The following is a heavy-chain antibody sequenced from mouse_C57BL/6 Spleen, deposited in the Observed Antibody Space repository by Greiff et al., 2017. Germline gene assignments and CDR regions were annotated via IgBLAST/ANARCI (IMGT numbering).Heavy chain of an antibody. CDR2: ISSGGSYT. CDR1: GFTFSSYG. J-gene: IGHJ4*01. V-gene: IGHV5-6*01. CDR3: ARAGDDGYYRGEYAMDY. Sequence: EVKLVESGGDLVKPGGSLKLSCAASGFTFSSYGMSWVRQTPDKRLEWVATISSGGSYTYYPDSVKGRFTISSDNAKNTLYLQMSSLKSEDTAMYYCARAGDDGYYRGEYAMDYWGQGTSVTVSS. D-gene: IGHD2-3*01.